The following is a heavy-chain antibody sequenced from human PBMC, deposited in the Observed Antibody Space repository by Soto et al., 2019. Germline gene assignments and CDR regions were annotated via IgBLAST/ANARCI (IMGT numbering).Heavy chain of an antibody. CDR3: ARSREQWLVDAFDI. J-gene: IGHJ3*02. D-gene: IGHD6-19*01. Sequence: EALSLTCVVYGGALTGYYWSWIRQPPGRGLEWIGEINPTGSPKYNPSLMSRVTISVDTSKNQFSMKLSSVTAADTAVFYCARSREQWLVDAFDIWGQGTMVTVSS. V-gene: IGHV4-34*01. CDR2: INPTGSP. CDR1: GGALTGYY.